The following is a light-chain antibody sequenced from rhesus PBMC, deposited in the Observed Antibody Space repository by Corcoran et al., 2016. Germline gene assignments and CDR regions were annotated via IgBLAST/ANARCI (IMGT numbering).Light chain of an antibody. CDR1: QGISSW. CDR3: QQHHSYPRP. CDR2: AAS. Sequence: DIQMTQSPSSLSPSVGDRVTITCQASQGISSWLAWYQQKPGKAPKLLIYAASSLQSGVPSRFSGSGSGTDFTLTISSLQPEDFAPYYCQQHHSYPRPFGQGTKVEIK. J-gene: IGKJ1*01. V-gene: IGKV1-33*02.